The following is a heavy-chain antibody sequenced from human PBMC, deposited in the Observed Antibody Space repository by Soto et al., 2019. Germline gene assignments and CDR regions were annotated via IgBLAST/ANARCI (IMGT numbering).Heavy chain of an antibody. CDR3: ARVKQQLPDY. CDR1: GGSFSGYY. CDR2: INHSGST. D-gene: IGHD6-13*01. Sequence: QVQLQQWGAGLLKPSETLSLTCAVYGGSFSGYYWSWIRQPPGKGLEWIGEINHSGSTNYNPSLKSRVTISVDTSKHQFSLKLSSVTAADTAVYYCARVKQQLPDYWGQGTLVTVSS. J-gene: IGHJ4*02. V-gene: IGHV4-34*01.